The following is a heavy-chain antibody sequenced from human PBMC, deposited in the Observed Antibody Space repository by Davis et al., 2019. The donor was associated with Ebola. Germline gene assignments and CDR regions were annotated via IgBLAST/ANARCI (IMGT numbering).Heavy chain of an antibody. D-gene: IGHD6-6*01. Sequence: MPSETLSLTCAVYGGSFSGYYWSWIRQSPGKGLEWIGEINHSGSTNYNPSLKSRVTISVDTSKNQFSLKLSSVTAADTAVYYCAGYSSSSSDLYYYYGMDVWGQGTTVTVSS. CDR2: INHSGST. CDR1: GGSFSGYY. V-gene: IGHV4-34*01. CDR3: AGYSSSSSDLYYYYGMDV. J-gene: IGHJ6*02.